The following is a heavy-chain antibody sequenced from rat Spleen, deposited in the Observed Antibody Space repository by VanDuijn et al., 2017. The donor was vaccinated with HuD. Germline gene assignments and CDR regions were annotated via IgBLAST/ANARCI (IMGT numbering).Heavy chain of an antibody. CDR1: GFTVSDYN. Sequence: EVQLVESGGGLVQPGRSLKLSCAASGFTVSDYNMAWVRQAPTKGLEWVATISYDGRNAYYPDSVKGRFTISRDNAKSTLYLQMNSLRSEDTATYYCTRGYNSGFAYWGQGTLVTVSS. D-gene: IGHD4-3*01. CDR3: TRGYNSGFAY. CDR2: ISYDGRNA. V-gene: IGHV5-7*01. J-gene: IGHJ3*01.